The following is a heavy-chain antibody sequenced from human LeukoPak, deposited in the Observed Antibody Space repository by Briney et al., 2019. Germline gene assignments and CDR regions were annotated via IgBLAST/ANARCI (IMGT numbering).Heavy chain of an antibody. V-gene: IGHV4-34*01. D-gene: IGHD3-22*01. Sequence: PSETLSLTCAVYGGSFSGYYWSWIRQPPGKGLEWIGEINHSGSTNYNPSLKSRVTISVDTSKNQFFLKLSSVTAADTAVYYCARVPGGGYDSSGYYYGVDYWGQGTLVTVSS. CDR2: INHSGST. CDR1: GGSFSGYY. J-gene: IGHJ4*02. CDR3: ARVPGGGYDSSGYYYGVDY.